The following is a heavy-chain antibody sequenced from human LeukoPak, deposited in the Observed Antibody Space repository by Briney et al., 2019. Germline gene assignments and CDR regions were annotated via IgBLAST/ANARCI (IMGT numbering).Heavy chain of an antibody. J-gene: IGHJ4*02. Sequence: ASVKVSCKASGYTFTSYYMHWVRQAPGQGLEWMGIINPSGGSTSYAQKFQGRVTMPRDTSTSTVYMELSSLRSEDTAVYYCARDRTYSYGYGVTLDYWGQGTLVTVSS. CDR1: GYTFTSYY. V-gene: IGHV1-46*01. CDR2: INPSGGST. CDR3: ARDRTYSYGYGVTLDY. D-gene: IGHD5-18*01.